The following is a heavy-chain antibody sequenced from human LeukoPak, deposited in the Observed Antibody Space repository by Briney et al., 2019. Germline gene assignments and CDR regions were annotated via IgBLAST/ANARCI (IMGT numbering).Heavy chain of an antibody. CDR2: ISSSSSYI. V-gene: IGHV3-21*01. J-gene: IGHJ4*02. D-gene: IGHD3-22*01. Sequence: GGSLRLSCAASGFTFSSYSMNWVRQAPGKGLEWVSSISSSSSYIYYADSVKGRFTISRDNAKNSLYLQMNSLRAEDTAVYYCARDHRGYYDSSGEFDYWGQRTLVTVSS. CDR3: ARDHRGYYDSSGEFDY. CDR1: GFTFSSYS.